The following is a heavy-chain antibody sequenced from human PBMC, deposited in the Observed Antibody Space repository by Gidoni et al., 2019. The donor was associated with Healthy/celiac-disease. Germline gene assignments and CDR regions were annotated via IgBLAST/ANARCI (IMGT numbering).Heavy chain of an antibody. CDR1: GFTFSSYW. V-gene: IGHV3-74*01. D-gene: IGHD6-13*01. CDR3: ARPPGYSSSWYYFDY. J-gene: IGHJ4*02. CDR2: INSEGSST. Sequence: EVQLVESGGGLVQPGGSLRLCCAASGFTFSSYWMHWVRQAPGKGVVWVSRINSEGSSTSYADSGKGRFTISRDNAKNTLYLQMNSLRAEDTAVYYCARPPGYSSSWYYFDYWGQGTLVTVSS.